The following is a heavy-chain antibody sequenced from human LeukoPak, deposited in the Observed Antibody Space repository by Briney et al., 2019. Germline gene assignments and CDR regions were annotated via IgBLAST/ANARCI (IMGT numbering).Heavy chain of an antibody. CDR1: GYTFTSYY. D-gene: IGHD5-24*01. V-gene: IGHV1-46*01. J-gene: IGHJ3*02. CDR2: INPSGGST. CDR3: ARKHLMGRDGYNRYAFDI. Sequence: ASVKVSCKASGYTFTSYYMHWVRQAPGPGLEWMGIINPSGGSTSYAQKFQGRVTMTRDTSTSTVYMELSSLRSEDTAVYYCARKHLMGRDGYNRYAFDIWGQGTMVTVSS.